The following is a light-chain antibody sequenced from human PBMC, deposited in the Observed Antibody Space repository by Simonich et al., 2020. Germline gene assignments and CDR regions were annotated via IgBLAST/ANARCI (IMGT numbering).Light chain of an antibody. CDR3: MQGTHWPPWT. V-gene: IGKV2-30*02. J-gene: IGKJ1*01. Sequence: DVVMTQSPLSLPVTLGQPASISCRSSQSLGHSDGNTYLNWFQQRTGQSPRRLIYKVSNRDAGVPDRFSGSGSGTDFTLKISRVEAEDVGVYYCMQGTHWPPWTFGQGTKVEIK. CDR2: KVS. CDR1: QSLGHSDGNTY.